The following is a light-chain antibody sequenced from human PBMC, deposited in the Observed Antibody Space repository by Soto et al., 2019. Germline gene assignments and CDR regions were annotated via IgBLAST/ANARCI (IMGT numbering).Light chain of an antibody. CDR2: GGS. V-gene: IGKV1-5*01. CDR3: HQYATSSPT. Sequence: DIQMTQSPSTLSASVGDRVTITCRASQSISVYLAWYQQRPREAPKLLIYGGSSLESGVPSRFSGSGSGTEFTLTISSLQPTDFATYYCHQYATSSPTFGKGTKLEI. CDR1: QSISVY. J-gene: IGKJ2*01.